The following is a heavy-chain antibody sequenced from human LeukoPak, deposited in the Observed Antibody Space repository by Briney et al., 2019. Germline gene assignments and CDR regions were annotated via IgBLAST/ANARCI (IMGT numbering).Heavy chain of an antibody. J-gene: IGHJ6*03. V-gene: IGHV3-21*01. D-gene: IGHD1-26*01. CDR2: INRDSRYS. CDR1: GFTFSSYN. CDR3: ARDPYSGSYEAYYYYYMDV. Sequence: PGGSLRLSCAVSGFTFSSYNRNWVRQAPGKGLERGSSINRDSRYSYYADSVKGRFTISRDNAKNSLYLHMSSLRAEDAALCFCARDPYSGSYEAYYYYYMDVWGKRTTVTISS.